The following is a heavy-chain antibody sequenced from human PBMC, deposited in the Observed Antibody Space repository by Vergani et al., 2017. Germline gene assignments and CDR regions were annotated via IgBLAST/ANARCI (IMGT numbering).Heavy chain of an antibody. D-gene: IGHD3-3*01. Sequence: QLQLQESGPGLVKPSETLSLTCTVSGGSISTSSHYWAWIRQSPGKGLEWIGNISYSATAYYNPSLKSRVTMSVDTSKNQFSLKLSSVTAADTAVYYCARGQYDLWSGYGYYYYYMDVWGKGTTVTVSS. CDR1: GGSISTSSHY. J-gene: IGHJ6*03. CDR3: ARGQYDLWSGYGYYYYYMDV. CDR2: ISYSATA. V-gene: IGHV4-39*07.